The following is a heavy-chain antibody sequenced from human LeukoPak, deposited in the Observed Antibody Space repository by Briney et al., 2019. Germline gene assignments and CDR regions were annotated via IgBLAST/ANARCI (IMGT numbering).Heavy chain of an antibody. CDR1: GGTFSSYA. J-gene: IGHJ6*03. D-gene: IGHD5-18*01. Sequence: GASVKVSCKASGGTFSSYAISWVRQAPGQGLEWMGGIIPIFGTANYAQKFQGRVTITADESTSTAYMELSSLRSEDTAVYYCAAGLTAMVYYYMDVWGKGTTVTVSS. V-gene: IGHV1-69*13. CDR3: AAGLTAMVYYYMDV. CDR2: IIPIFGTA.